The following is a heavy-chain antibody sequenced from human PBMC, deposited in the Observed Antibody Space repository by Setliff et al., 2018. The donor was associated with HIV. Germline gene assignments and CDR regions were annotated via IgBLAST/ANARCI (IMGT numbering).Heavy chain of an antibody. CDR2: ISSSGTTI. D-gene: IGHD3-22*01. Sequence: GGSLRLSCAASGFTFSNYEMNWVRQAPGKGLEWVSYISSSGTTIYYADSVKGRFTITRDNAKNSLYLQMNSLRAEDTAVYYCARPNYYDSSGSFDYWGQGALVTVSS. CDR1: GFTFSNYE. CDR3: ARPNYYDSSGSFDY. V-gene: IGHV3-48*03. J-gene: IGHJ4*02.